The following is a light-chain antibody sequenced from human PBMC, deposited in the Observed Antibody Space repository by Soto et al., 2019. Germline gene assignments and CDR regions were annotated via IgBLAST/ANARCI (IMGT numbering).Light chain of an antibody. V-gene: IGLV2-14*01. J-gene: IGLJ1*01. Sequence: QSALTQPASVSGSPGQSITISCTGTSSDVGGSDFVAWYQQHPGKAPKLMIYEVSHRPSGVSNRFSGSQSGNTASLTISGLQAEDEADYYCSSSTRRSTRYVFGTGTKLTV. CDR3: SSSTRRSTRYV. CDR2: EVS. CDR1: SSDVGGSDF.